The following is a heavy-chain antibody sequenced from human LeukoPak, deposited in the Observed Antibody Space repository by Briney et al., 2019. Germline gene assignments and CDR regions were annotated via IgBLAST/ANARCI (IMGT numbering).Heavy chain of an antibody. CDR1: GGSISSYY. J-gene: IGHJ4*02. CDR2: IYYSGST. CDR3: AGYRSSWYFDY. Sequence: SETLSLTCTVSGGSISSYYWSWIRQPPGKGLEWIGYIYYSGSTNYNPSLKSRVTISVDTSKSQFSLKLSSVTAADTAVYYCAGYRSSWYFDYWGQGTLVTVSS. V-gene: IGHV4-59*01. D-gene: IGHD6-13*01.